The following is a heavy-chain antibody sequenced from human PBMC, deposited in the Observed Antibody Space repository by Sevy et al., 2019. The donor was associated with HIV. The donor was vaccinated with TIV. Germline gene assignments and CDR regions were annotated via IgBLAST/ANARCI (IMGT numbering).Heavy chain of an antibody. CDR2: ISGSGGTI. J-gene: IGHJ1*01. V-gene: IGHV3-23*01. Sequence: GGFLRLSCAASGFTFSSYAMSWVRQAPGKGLKWVSSISGSGGTIYYADSVKGRFTISRDNSKNTLYLQMNSLRAEDTAVYYCAKDGVYGGNFEYFQHWGQGTLVTVSS. CDR3: AKDGVYGGNFEYFQH. CDR1: GFTFSSYA. D-gene: IGHD4-17*01.